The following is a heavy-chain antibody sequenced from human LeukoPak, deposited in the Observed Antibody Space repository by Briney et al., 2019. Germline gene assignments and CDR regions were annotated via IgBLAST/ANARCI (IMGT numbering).Heavy chain of an antibody. D-gene: IGHD2-2*02. CDR2: IYYSGST. Sequence: PSETLSLTCTVSGGSISSSSYYWGWIRQPPGKGLEWIGSIYYSGSTYYNPSLKSRVTISVDTSKNHFSLKLSSVTAADTAVYYCASRCSSTSCYILLSQDWFDPWGQGTLVTVSS. CDR1: GGSISSSSYY. CDR3: ASRCSSTSCYILLSQDWFDP. V-gene: IGHV4-39*01. J-gene: IGHJ5*02.